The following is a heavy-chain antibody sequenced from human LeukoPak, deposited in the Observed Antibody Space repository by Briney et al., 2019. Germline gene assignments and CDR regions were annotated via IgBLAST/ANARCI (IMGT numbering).Heavy chain of an antibody. CDR2: IYYSGST. Sequence: PSETLSLTCTVSGGSVSSGSYYWSWIRQPPGKGLEWIGYIYYSGSTNYNPSLKSRVTISVDTSKNQFSLKLSSVTAADTAVYYCARDQGSPYYYYYGMDVWGQGTTVTVSS. CDR3: ARDQGSPYYYYYGMDV. V-gene: IGHV4-61*01. CDR1: GGSVSSGSYY. J-gene: IGHJ6*02.